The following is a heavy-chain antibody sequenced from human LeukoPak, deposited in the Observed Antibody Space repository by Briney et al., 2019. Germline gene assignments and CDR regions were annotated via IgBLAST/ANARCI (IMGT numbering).Heavy chain of an antibody. J-gene: IGHJ4*02. CDR1: GFTFRNYA. Sequence: SGGSLRLSCAPSGFTFRNYAMHWVRQAPGKGLEWVAVISYAGSNEHYADSVKGRFTISRDNSKNTLFLQMNSLRAEDTAVYYCARDGPGYCSGGSCYFGPFDYWGQGTLVTVSS. V-gene: IGHV3-30*04. CDR2: ISYAGSNE. CDR3: ARDGPGYCSGGSCYFGPFDY. D-gene: IGHD2-15*01.